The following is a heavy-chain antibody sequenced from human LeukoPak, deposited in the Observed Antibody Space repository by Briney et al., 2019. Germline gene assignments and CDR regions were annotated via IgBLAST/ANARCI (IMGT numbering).Heavy chain of an antibody. V-gene: IGHV4-38-2*01. CDR1: GYSISSGYY. J-gene: IGHJ4*02. D-gene: IGHD4-17*01. CDR2: IYHSGST. Sequence: SETLSLTRAVSGYSISSGYYWGWIRQPPGKGLEWIGGIYHSGSTYYNPSLKSRVTISVDTSKNQFSLKLSSVTAADTAVYYCARLGDYREYWGQGTLVTVSS. CDR3: ARLGDYREY.